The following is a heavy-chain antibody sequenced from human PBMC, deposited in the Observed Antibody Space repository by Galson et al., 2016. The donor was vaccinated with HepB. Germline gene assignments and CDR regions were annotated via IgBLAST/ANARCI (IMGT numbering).Heavy chain of an antibody. CDR1: GGSISSSNW. CDR2: IYHSGST. CDR3: ARQGCSTTSCYAWGGGNYYYYYMDV. D-gene: IGHD2-2*01. J-gene: IGHJ6*03. Sequence: SETLSLTCAVSGGSISSSNWWSWVRQPPGKGLEWIGEIYHSGSTNYNPSLKSRVTISVDKSKNQFSLKLSSVTAADTAVYYCARQGCSTTSCYAWGGGNYYYYYMDVWGKGTTVTVSS. V-gene: IGHV4-4*02.